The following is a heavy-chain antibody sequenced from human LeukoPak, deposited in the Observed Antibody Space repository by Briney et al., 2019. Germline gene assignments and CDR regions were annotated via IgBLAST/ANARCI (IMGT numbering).Heavy chain of an antibody. CDR2: IYYSGST. Sequence: PSETLSLTCTVSGGSISSSSYYWGWIRQPPGKGLEWIGSIYYSGSTYYNPSLQSRVSISLDRSKNQSSLNVKSLTAADTAVYKCVSILLFCGGDCYPKFDFWGQGTLVTVSS. V-gene: IGHV4-39*07. CDR1: GGSISSSSYY. J-gene: IGHJ4*02. CDR3: VSILLFCGGDCYPKFDF. D-gene: IGHD2-21*02.